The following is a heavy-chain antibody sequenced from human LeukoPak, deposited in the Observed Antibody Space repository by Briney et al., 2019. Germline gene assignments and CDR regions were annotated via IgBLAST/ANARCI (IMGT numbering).Heavy chain of an antibody. CDR1: GFTFGSYG. Sequence: SGGSLRLSCAASGFTFGSYGMHWVRQAPGKGLEWVAVIWYDGSNKYYADSVKGRFTISRDNSKNTLYLQMNSLRAEDTAAYYCARDSTPDYYDSSGYITFLPDYWGQGTLVTVSS. V-gene: IGHV3-33*01. J-gene: IGHJ4*02. CDR2: IWYDGSNK. CDR3: ARDSTPDYYDSSGYITFLPDY. D-gene: IGHD3-22*01.